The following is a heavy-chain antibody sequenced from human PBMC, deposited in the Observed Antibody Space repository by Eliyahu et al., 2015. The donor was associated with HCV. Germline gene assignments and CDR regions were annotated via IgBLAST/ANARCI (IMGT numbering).Heavy chain of an antibody. Sequence: QVTLRESGPALVKPTQTLTLTCTFSGFSLSTSGMCVSWIRQPPGKALEWLALIDWDDDKYYSTSLKTRLTISKDTSKNQVVLTMTNMDPVDTATYYCARFYYDSSGYSGHYYYGMDVWGQGTTVTVSS. CDR1: GFSLSTSGMC. J-gene: IGHJ6*02. CDR2: IDWDDDK. D-gene: IGHD3-22*01. V-gene: IGHV2-70*01. CDR3: ARFYYDSSGYSGHYYYGMDV.